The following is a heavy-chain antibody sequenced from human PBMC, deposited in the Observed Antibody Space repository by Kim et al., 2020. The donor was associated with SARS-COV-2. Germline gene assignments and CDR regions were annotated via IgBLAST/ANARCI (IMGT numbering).Heavy chain of an antibody. CDR2: IYYSGST. D-gene: IGHD5-12*01. CDR1: GGSISSSSYY. CDR3: ARLDGGYNRPRVVSGGY. V-gene: IGHV4-39*01. Sequence: SETLSLTCTVSGGSISSSSYYWGWIRQPPGKGLEWIGSIYYSGSTYYNPSLKSRVTISVDTSKNQFSLKLSSVTAADTAVYYCARLDGGYNRPRVVSGGYWGQGTLVTVSS. J-gene: IGHJ4*02.